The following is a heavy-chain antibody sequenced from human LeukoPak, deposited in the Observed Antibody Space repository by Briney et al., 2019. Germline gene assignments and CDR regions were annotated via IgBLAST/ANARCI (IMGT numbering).Heavy chain of an antibody. D-gene: IGHD3-10*01. CDR1: GFTFSSYD. V-gene: IGHV3-13*05. CDR3: ARGDGSGSYYYGMDV. Sequence: GGSLRLSCAASGFTFSSYDMHWVRLATGKGLEWVSAIGTAGDPYYPGSVKGRFTISRENAKNSLYLQMNSLRAGDTAVYYCARGDGSGSYYYGMDVWGKGTTVTVSS. J-gene: IGHJ6*04. CDR2: IGTAGDP.